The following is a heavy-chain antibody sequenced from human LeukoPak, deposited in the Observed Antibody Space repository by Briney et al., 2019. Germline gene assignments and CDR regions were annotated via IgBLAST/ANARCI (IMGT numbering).Heavy chain of an antibody. CDR3: ARHGSGDYWYFDL. Sequence: PSETLSLTCTVSGGSISSGSYYWSWIRQPAGKGLEWIGSIYYSGSTYYNPSLKSRVTISVDTSKNQFSLKLSSVTAADTAVYYCARHGSGDYWYFDLWGRGTLVTVSS. CDR2: IYYSGST. CDR1: GGSISSGSYY. V-gene: IGHV4-39*01. J-gene: IGHJ2*01. D-gene: IGHD2-2*03.